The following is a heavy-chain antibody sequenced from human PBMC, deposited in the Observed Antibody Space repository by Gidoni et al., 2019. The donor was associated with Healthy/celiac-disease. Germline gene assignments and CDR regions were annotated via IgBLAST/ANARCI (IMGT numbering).Heavy chain of an antibody. CDR1: GFTFSSSA. D-gene: IGHD3-3*01. CDR3: AKDGRITIFGVVEGWFDP. V-gene: IGHV3-23*01. Sequence: EVQLLESGGGLVQPGGSLRLSCAASGFTFSSSAMSWVRQAPGKGLEWVSAISGSGGSTYYADSVKGRFTISRDNAKNTLYLQMNSLRAEDTAVYYCAKDGRITIFGVVEGWFDPWGQGTLVTVSS. J-gene: IGHJ5*02. CDR2: ISGSGGST.